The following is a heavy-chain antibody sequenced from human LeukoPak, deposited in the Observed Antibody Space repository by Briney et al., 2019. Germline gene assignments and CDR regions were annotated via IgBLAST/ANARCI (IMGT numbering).Heavy chain of an antibody. CDR1: GFTFSSYW. CDR2: IKQDGSEK. CDR3: ARDPRYCSGGSCYFGYFDY. Sequence: GGSLRLSCAASGFTFSSYWMSWVRQASGKGLEWVANIKQDGSEKYYVDSVKGRFTISRDNAKNSLYLQMNSLRAEDTAVYYCARDPRYCSGGSCYFGYFDYWGQGTLVTVSS. V-gene: IGHV3-7*01. D-gene: IGHD2-15*01. J-gene: IGHJ4*02.